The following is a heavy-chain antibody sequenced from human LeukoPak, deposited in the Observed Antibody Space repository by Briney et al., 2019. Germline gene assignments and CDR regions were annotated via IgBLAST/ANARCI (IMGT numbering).Heavy chain of an antibody. D-gene: IGHD2-2*01. V-gene: IGHV4-59*01. CDR2: IYYSGST. J-gene: IGHJ6*03. Sequence: PSETLSLTCAVYGGSFSGYYWSWIRQSPGKGLEWIGYIYYSGSTNYNPSLKSRVTISVDTSKNQFSLKLSSVTAADTAVYYCARVVPAANYYYYMDVWGKGTTVTISS. CDR1: GGSFSGYY. CDR3: ARVVPAANYYYYMDV.